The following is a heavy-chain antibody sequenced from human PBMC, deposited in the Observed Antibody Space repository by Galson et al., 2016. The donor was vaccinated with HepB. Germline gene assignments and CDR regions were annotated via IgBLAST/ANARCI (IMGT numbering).Heavy chain of an antibody. CDR2: ISSSSSYT. J-gene: IGHJ4*02. CDR1: GFTFSDYY. D-gene: IGHD6-13*01. Sequence: SLRLSCAASGFTFSDYYMSWIRQAPGKGLEWVSYISSSSSYTNYAESVKGRFTISRDNAKNSLYLQMNSLRGEDTAVYYCMSYSDAWYSGFWGQGTLVTVSS. V-gene: IGHV3-11*03. CDR3: MSYSDAWYSGF.